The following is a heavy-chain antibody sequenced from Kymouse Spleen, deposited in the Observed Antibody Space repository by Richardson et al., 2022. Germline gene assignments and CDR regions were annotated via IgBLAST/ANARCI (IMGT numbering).Heavy chain of an antibody. J-gene: IGHJ3*02. CDR1: GGSISSGGYY. Sequence: QVQLQESGPGLVKPSQTLSLTCTVSGGSISSGGYYWSWIRQHPGKGLEWIGYIYYSGSTYYNPSLKSRVTISVDTSKNQFSLKLSSVTAADTAVYYCARDRPSHDYGDYNDAFDIWGQGTMVTVSS. D-gene: IGHD4-17*01. V-gene: IGHV4-31*03. CDR2: IYYSGST. CDR3: ARDRPSHDYGDYNDAFDI.